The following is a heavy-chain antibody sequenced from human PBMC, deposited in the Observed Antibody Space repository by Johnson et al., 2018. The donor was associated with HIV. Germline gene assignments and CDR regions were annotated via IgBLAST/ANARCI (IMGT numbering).Heavy chain of an antibody. CDR3: ASTGSGSDDAFDI. J-gene: IGHJ3*02. CDR2: ISWNSGSI. D-gene: IGHD3-10*01. CDR1: GFIFNDYA. Sequence: VQLVESGGGLVQPGRSLRLSCVASGFIFNDYAMLWVRQVPEKGLECVAAISWNSGSIGYADSVKGRFTISRDNSKNTLYLQMNSLRAEDTAVYYCASTGSGSDDAFDIWGQGTMVTVSS. V-gene: IGHV3-9*01.